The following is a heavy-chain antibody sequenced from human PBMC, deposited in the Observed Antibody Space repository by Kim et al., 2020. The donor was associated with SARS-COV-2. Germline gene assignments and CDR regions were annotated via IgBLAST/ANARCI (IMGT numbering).Heavy chain of an antibody. CDR3: AKAEASDY. V-gene: IGHV3-30*18. CDR2: ISYDGSNK. CDR1: GFTFSSYG. J-gene: IGHJ4*02. Sequence: GGSLRLSCAASGFTFSSYGMHWVRQAPGKGLEWVAVISYDGSNKYYADSVKGRSTISRDNSKNTLYLQMNSLRAEDTAVYYCAKAEASDYWGQGTLVTAS.